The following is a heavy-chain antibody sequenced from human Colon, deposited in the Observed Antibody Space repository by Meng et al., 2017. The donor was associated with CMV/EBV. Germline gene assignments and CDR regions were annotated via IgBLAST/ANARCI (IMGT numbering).Heavy chain of an antibody. J-gene: IGHJ4*02. D-gene: IGHD3-3*01. V-gene: IGHV4-38-2*02. CDR3: ARALDFWSIPDY. CDR2: LYHSGGR. Sequence: GSLRLSCTVSGDSINAGDYWGWIRQPPGKGLEWIGSLYHSGGRYYNPALRSRVTLSVDTSKNQFSLHLASVSAADTAVYFCARALDFWSIPDYWGQGTRVTVSS. CDR1: GDSINAGDY.